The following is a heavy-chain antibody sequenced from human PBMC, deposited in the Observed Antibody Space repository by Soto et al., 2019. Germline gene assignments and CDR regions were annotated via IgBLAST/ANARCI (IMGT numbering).Heavy chain of an antibody. V-gene: IGHV4-31*03. Sequence: QVQLQESGPGLVKPSQTLSLICTVSSGSINSGGYYWSWIRQLPGKGLEWIGYIYYTGSTYYNPSLKSRITISVDTSANQFSLKLSSVTAADTAIYFCARVFKTMSFYYGMDVWGQGTAVAVSS. CDR3: ARVFKTMSFYYGMDV. CDR2: IYYTGST. D-gene: IGHD3-22*01. J-gene: IGHJ6*02. CDR1: SGSINSGGYY.